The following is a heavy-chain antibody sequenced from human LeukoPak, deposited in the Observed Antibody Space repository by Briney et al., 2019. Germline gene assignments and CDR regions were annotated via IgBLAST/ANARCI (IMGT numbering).Heavy chain of an antibody. V-gene: IGHV3-21*01. J-gene: IGHJ4*02. D-gene: IGHD4-17*01. CDR2: ISSSSSYI. CDR1: GFIFSTYR. CDR3: ARDEAYGDYGD. Sequence: TGGSLRLSCAAPGFIFSTYRMNWVRQAPGKGLEWVSSISSSSSYIYYADSVKGRFTISRDNAKNSLYLQMNSLRAEDTAVYYCARDEAYGDYGDWGQGTLVTVSS.